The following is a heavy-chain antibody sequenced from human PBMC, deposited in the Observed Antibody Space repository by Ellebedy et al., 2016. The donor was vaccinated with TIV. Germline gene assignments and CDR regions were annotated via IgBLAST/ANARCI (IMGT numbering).Heavy chain of an antibody. Sequence: GESLKISCAASGFTFSTYAMGWVRQTPGKGLEWLSGIYGGGGSKYYADSVKGRFTVSRDNSRNTLYLQMNSLRAEDTAIYYCAKDQVGGDGRWVFDIWGQGTMVTVSS. V-gene: IGHV3-23*01. CDR1: GFTFSTYA. J-gene: IGHJ3*02. CDR2: IYGGGGSK. CDR3: AKDQVGGDGRWVFDI. D-gene: IGHD3-16*01.